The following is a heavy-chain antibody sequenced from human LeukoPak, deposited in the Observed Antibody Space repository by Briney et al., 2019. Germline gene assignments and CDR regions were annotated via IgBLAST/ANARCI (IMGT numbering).Heavy chain of an antibody. D-gene: IGHD2-15*01. Sequence: PGGSLRLSCGASGYTFTNYGVHWVRQAPGKGLEWVAVISSEGGNEYYADSVKGRFTISRDNSKSTLCLQMNSLRAEDTAVYYCAKQLGYCSDGSCYLPYWGQGTLVTVSS. CDR3: AKQLGYCSDGSCYLPY. CDR2: ISSEGGNE. V-gene: IGHV3-30*18. CDR1: GYTFTNYG. J-gene: IGHJ4*02.